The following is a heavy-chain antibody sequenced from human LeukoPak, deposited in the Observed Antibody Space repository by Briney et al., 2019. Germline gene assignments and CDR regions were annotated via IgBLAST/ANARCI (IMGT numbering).Heavy chain of an antibody. CDR2: IKQDGSEK. Sequence: GGSLRLSCAASGFTFSSYWMSWVRQAPGKGLEWVAIIKQDGSEKYYVDSVKGRFTIPRDNAKNSLYLQMNSLRAEDTAVYYCARSPFLGSYYMDVWGKGTTVTVSS. J-gene: IGHJ6*03. CDR1: GFTFSSYW. CDR3: ARSPFLGSYYMDV. V-gene: IGHV3-7*01. D-gene: IGHD2/OR15-2a*01.